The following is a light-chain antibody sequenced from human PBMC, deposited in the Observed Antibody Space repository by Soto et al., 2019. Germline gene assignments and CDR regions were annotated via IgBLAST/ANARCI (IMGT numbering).Light chain of an antibody. V-gene: IGLV2-14*03. CDR3: SSYTVSSTL. Sequence: QSVLTQPASVSGSPGQSITISCNGSSGDVGGYDDVSWYQQLPGKAPKLMIYDVTNRPSGVSNRFSGSKSDNTASLTISGLQAEDEADYYCSSYTVSSTLFGGGTKLTVL. J-gene: IGLJ2*01. CDR2: DVT. CDR1: SGDVGGYDD.